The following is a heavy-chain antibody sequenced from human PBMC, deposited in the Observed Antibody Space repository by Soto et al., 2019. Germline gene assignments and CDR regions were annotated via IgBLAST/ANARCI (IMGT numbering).Heavy chain of an antibody. CDR2: ITGSGDYT. CDR3: GKDPNGDYFGAFDF. J-gene: IGHJ3*01. V-gene: IGHV3-23*01. CDR1: GFTFSSYA. D-gene: IGHD4-17*01. Sequence: VQMLESGGGLVQPGGSLRLSCAASGFTFSSYALTWVRQAPGKGLEWVSSITGSGDYTRYTDSVKGRYTITSDNAKNLICLTMKSLGADDTAIYYCGKDPNGDYFGAFDFWGQGTMVTVSS.